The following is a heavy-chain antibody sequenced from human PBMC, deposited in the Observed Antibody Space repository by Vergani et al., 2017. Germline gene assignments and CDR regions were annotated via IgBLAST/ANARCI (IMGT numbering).Heavy chain of an antibody. CDR1: GYTFTGYY. Sequence: QVQLVQSGAEVKKPGASVTVSCKASGYTFTGYYMHWVRQAPGQGLEWMGWINPNSGGTNYAQKFQGRVTMTRDTSISTAYMELSRLRSDDTAVYYCARARSDGYYDSSGYYYDAFDIWGQGTMVTVSS. J-gene: IGHJ3*02. V-gene: IGHV1-2*02. CDR3: ARARSDGYYDSSGYYYDAFDI. D-gene: IGHD3-22*01. CDR2: INPNSGGT.